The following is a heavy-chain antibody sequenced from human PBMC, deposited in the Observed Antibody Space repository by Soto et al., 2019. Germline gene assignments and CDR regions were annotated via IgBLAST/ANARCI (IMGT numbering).Heavy chain of an antibody. CDR3: ARGRHRGNDRGWGFDY. D-gene: IGHD1-1*01. CDR1: GGSFSGYY. V-gene: IGHV4-34*01. J-gene: IGHJ4*02. CDR2: INHSGST. Sequence: QVQLQQWGAGLLKPSETLSLTCAVYGGSFSGYYWSWIRQPPGKGLEWIGEINHSGSTNYNPSLNSRVTISVDTSQNRFSLKLGSVTAADTAVYYCARGRHRGNDRGWGFDYWGQGTLVTVSS.